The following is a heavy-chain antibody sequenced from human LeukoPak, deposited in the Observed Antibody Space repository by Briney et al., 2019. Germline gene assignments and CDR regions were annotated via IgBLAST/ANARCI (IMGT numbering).Heavy chain of an antibody. J-gene: IGHJ4*02. Sequence: GGSLRLSCAASGFTFSSYWMSWVRQAPGKGLEWVANIKQDGSEKYYVDSVKGRFTTSRDNAKNSLYLQMNSLRAEDTAVYYCARDFSCSSTSCYSNYFDYWGQGTLVTVSS. CDR2: IKQDGSEK. V-gene: IGHV3-7*01. CDR3: ARDFSCSSTSCYSNYFDY. D-gene: IGHD2-2*01. CDR1: GFTFSSYW.